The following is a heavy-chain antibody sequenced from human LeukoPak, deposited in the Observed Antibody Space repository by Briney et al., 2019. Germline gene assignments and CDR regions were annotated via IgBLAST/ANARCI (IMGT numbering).Heavy chain of an antibody. CDR3: ARIWFGLRRLYYFDF. J-gene: IGHJ4*02. D-gene: IGHD3-10*01. Sequence: SETLSLTCTVSGGSISSSSYYWGWLRQPPGKGLEWMGSIYYSGSTYYNPSLKSRVTISVDASKNQFSLNLSSVTAADTAVYYCARIWFGLRRLYYFDFWGQGTLVSVSS. CDR1: GGSISSSSYY. V-gene: IGHV4-39*07. CDR2: IYYSGST.